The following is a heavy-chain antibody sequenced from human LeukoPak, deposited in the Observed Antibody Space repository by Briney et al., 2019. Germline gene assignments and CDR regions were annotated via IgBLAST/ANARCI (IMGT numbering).Heavy chain of an antibody. CDR1: GFTFSTYC. D-gene: IGHD3-10*01. J-gene: IGHJ3*02. CDR2: IKPDGDEK. Sequence: PGGSLRLSCAASGFTFSTYCMTWLRQTPGKGLEWVANIKPDGDEKYYVDSVKGRFTISRDNAKNSLYLQMDSLTAEDTALYYCARDPYYYNSGSFAAFDIWGQGKMVTVSS. V-gene: IGHV3-7*01. CDR3: ARDPYYYNSGSFAAFDI.